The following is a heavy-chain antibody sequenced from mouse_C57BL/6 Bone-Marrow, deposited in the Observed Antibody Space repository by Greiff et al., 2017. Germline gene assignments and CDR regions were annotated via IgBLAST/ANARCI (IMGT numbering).Heavy chain of an antibody. CDR2: ISDGGSYT. D-gene: IGHD1-1*01. V-gene: IGHV5-4*01. Sequence: EVQRVESGGGLVKPGGSLKLSCAASGFTFSSYAMSWVRQTPEKRLEWVATISDGGSYTYYPDNVKGRFIISRDNAKNNLYLQMSHLKSEDTAMYYCARAPITTVVDYWGQGTTLTVSS. CDR3: ARAPITTVVDY. J-gene: IGHJ2*01. CDR1: GFTFSSYA.